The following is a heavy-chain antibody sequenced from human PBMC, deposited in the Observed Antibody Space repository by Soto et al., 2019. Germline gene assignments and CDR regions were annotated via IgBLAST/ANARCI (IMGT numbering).Heavy chain of an antibody. CDR2: IYYSGST. V-gene: IGHV4-59*08. CDR1: GGSISPYY. D-gene: IGHD4-17*01. J-gene: IGHJ3*02. CDR3: ARHSWTTASAFDI. Sequence: PSETLSLTCTVSGGSISPYYWNWIRQPPGKGLEWIGYIYYSGSTNYNPSLKSRVTISVDTSKNHFSLKLSFVTAADTAVYYCARHSWTTASAFDIWGQGTMVTVSS.